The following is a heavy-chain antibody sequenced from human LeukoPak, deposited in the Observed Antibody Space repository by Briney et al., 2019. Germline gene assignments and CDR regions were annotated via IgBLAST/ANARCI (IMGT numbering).Heavy chain of an antibody. Sequence: SETLSLTCAVYGGSFSGYYWSWIRQPPGKGLEWIGEINHSGSTNYNPSLKSRVTISVDTSKNQFSLKLGSVTAADTAVYYCARVPVTGTDAFDIWGQGTMVTVSS. CDR2: INHSGST. V-gene: IGHV4-34*01. CDR1: GGSFSGYY. CDR3: ARVPVTGTDAFDI. D-gene: IGHD4-17*01. J-gene: IGHJ3*02.